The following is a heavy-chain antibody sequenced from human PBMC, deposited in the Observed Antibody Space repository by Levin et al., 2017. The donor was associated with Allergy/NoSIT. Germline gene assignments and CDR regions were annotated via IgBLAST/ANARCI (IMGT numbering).Heavy chain of an antibody. CDR2: INPGDSDT. V-gene: IGHV5-51*01. CDR1: GYSFTTYW. J-gene: IGHJ3*02. CDR3: ARPRSSPTYAFNI. Sequence: GGSLRLSCKGSGYSFTTYWIAWVRQMPGKGLEWMGIINPGDSDTRYSPSFHGQVTLSVAKSLSTAYLHWSSLQASDTAIYYCARPRSSPTYAFNIWGQGTMVTVSS. D-gene: IGHD2-2*01.